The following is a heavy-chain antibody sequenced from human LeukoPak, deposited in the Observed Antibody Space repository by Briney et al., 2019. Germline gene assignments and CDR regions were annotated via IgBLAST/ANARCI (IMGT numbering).Heavy chain of an antibody. CDR3: ARDPCHGALDY. CDR2: IKQDGTEE. D-gene: IGHD2-2*01. Sequence: GGSLRLSCAASGFTFSVYWMSWVRRAPGKGLEWVANIKQDGTEEYYVDSVRGRFSISKDNAKNSLYLQMNSLRAEDTAVYYCARDPCHGALDYWGQGALVTVSS. CDR1: GFTFSVYW. J-gene: IGHJ4*02. V-gene: IGHV3-7*03.